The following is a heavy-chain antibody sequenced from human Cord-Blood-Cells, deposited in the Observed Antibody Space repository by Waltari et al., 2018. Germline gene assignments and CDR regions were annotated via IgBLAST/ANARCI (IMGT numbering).Heavy chain of an antibody. V-gene: IGHV4-30-2*01. CDR3: ARGRFLEWLLFDY. J-gene: IGHJ4*02. CDR1: GGSISSGGYS. CDR2: IYGSGST. Sequence: QLQLQESGSGLVKPSQTLSLTCAVSGGSISSGGYSWSWIRQPPGKGLEWIGYIYGSGSTSCNPSLKSRVTISVDRSKNQFSLKLSSVTAADTAVYYCARGRFLEWLLFDYWGQGTLVTVSS. D-gene: IGHD3-3*01.